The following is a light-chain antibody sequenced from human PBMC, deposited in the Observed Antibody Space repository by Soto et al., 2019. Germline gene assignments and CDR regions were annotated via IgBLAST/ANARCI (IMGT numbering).Light chain of an antibody. CDR1: QSISSW. CDR2: DAA. Sequence: HLTPSPSTLSATAGDRVPITSRASQSISSWLAWYQQRPGKTPKLLIYDAARLQSGVPSRFSGSRSGAAFTLSIISRQSEEFIVYYCQPYNEWLLTFGGGTRLEIK. CDR3: QPYNEWLLT. J-gene: IGKJ5*01. V-gene: IGKV1-5*01.